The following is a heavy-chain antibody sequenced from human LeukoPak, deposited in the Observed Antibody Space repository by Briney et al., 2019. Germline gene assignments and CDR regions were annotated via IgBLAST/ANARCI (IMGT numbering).Heavy chain of an antibody. D-gene: IGHD3-10*01. Sequence: SETLSLTCAVYGGSFSGYYWNWIRQPPGKGLEWIGGINHSGNTNYNPSLKSRVAISVDTSKNQFSLKLSSVTAADTAVYYCARGGYYGSGNDFRFDPWGQGTLVTVSS. CDR1: GGSFSGYY. J-gene: IGHJ5*02. CDR2: INHSGNT. V-gene: IGHV4-34*01. CDR3: ARGGYYGSGNDFRFDP.